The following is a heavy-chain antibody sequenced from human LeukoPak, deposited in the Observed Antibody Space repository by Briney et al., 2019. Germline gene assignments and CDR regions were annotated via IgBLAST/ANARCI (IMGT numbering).Heavy chain of an antibody. CDR1: GFTFSTHG. V-gene: IGHV3-23*01. D-gene: IGHD3-9*01. CDR2: ISDNGDYT. Sequence: GGSLRLSCAASGFTFSTHGMTWVRQAPGKGLEWVSIISDNGDYTYYADSVKGRFTISRDNSKNTVYMQMNSLRTDDTAMYYCAKDRGYHDKTGYRTFDYWGRGTLVTVSS. CDR3: AKDRGYHDKTGYRTFDY. J-gene: IGHJ4*02.